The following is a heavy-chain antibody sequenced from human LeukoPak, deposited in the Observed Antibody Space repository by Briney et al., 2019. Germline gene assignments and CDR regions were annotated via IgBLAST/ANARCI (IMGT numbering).Heavy chain of an antibody. D-gene: IGHD4-17*01. J-gene: IGHJ6*03. CDR1: GGSISSSDYY. CDR3: ARPTVLGYYYYYMDV. V-gene: IGHV4-39*07. Sequence: SETLSLTCTVSGGSISSSDYYWGWIRQPPGRGLEWIGSIYYSGSTYYSPSLKSRVTISVDTSKNQFSLKLSSVTAADTAVYYCARPTVLGYYYYYMDVWGKGTTVTVSS. CDR2: IYYSGST.